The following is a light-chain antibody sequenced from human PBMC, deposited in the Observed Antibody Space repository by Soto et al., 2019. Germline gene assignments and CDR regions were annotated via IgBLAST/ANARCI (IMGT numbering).Light chain of an antibody. CDR2: AAS. CDR3: QQRSNWPLT. V-gene: IGKV3-15*01. Sequence: VVMTQSPATLSVSPGERATLSCRASQSVSSNLAWYQQKPGQAPRLLIYAASTRATGIPARFSGSGSGTEFTLTISSLQSEDLAVYYCQQRSNWPLTFGGGTKVEIK. J-gene: IGKJ4*01. CDR1: QSVSSN.